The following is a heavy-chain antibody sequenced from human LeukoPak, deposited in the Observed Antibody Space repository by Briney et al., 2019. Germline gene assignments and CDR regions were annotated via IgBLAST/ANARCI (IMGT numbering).Heavy chain of an antibody. Sequence: GASVKVSCKVSGYTLTELSMHWVRQAPGKGLEWMGGFDPEDGETIYAQKFQGRVTMTEGTSTDTAYMELSSLRSEDTAVYYCATASAAAGSRDDAFDIWGQGTMVTVSS. CDR3: ATASAAAGSRDDAFDI. J-gene: IGHJ3*02. CDR1: GYTLTELS. V-gene: IGHV1-24*01. D-gene: IGHD6-13*01. CDR2: FDPEDGET.